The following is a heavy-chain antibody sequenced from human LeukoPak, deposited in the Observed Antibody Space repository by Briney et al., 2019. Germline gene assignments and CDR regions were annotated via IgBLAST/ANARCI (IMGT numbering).Heavy chain of an antibody. CDR2: IRYDGSNK. J-gene: IGHJ4*02. Sequence: GGSLRLSCAASGFTFSSYGMHWVRQAPGKGLEWVAFIRYDGSNKYYADSVKGRFTISRDNSKNTLYLQMNSLRAEDTAVYYCARGDTWNYGTNYFDYWGQGTLVTVSS. CDR3: ARGDTWNYGTNYFDY. D-gene: IGHD1-7*01. CDR1: GFTFSSYG. V-gene: IGHV3-30*02.